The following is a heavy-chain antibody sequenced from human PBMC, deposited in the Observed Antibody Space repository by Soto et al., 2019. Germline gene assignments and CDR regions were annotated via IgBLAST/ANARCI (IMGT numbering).Heavy chain of an antibody. Sequence: QLQLQESGPGLVKPSESLSLTCTVSGGSISSGSYFWGWSRQPPRKGLEWIGSMSYSGSTSYNPSLKSRVPISVDTSKNHFSLYLTSLTAADTAVYYCARPGVAAIDYWYFDLWGRSTPVTVSS. D-gene: IGHD2-15*01. J-gene: IGHJ2*01. CDR3: ARPGVAAIDYWYFDL. CDR2: MSYSGST. V-gene: IGHV4-39*02. CDR1: GGSISSGSYF.